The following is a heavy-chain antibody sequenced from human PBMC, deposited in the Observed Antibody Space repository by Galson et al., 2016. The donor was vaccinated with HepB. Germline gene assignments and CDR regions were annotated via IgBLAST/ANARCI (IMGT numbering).Heavy chain of an antibody. CDR3: ARDRDYYDSGGYSGGMDV. CDR1: GGTFSNYA. Sequence: SVKVSCKASGGTFSNYAINWVRQAPGQGLEWMGGIIPIFGTANYAQNFQGRVTITADESTSTAYMEVNSLRSEDTAVYYCARDRDYYDSGGYSGGMDVWGQGTTVTVSS. V-gene: IGHV1-69*13. J-gene: IGHJ6*02. D-gene: IGHD3-22*01. CDR2: IIPIFGTA.